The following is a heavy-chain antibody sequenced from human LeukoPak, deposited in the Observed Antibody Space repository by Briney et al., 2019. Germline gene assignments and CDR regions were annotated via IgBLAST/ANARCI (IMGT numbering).Heavy chain of an antibody. CDR2: IIPIFGTA. V-gene: IGHV1-69*05. CDR1: GGTFSSYA. J-gene: IGHJ5*02. CDR3: ARTYYYDSSGDP. Sequence: SVKVSCKASGGTFSSYAISWVRQAPGQGLEWMGGIIPIFGTANYAQKLQGRVTMTTDTSTSTAYMELRSLRSDDTAVYYCARTYYYDSSGDPWGQGTLVTVSS. D-gene: IGHD3-22*01.